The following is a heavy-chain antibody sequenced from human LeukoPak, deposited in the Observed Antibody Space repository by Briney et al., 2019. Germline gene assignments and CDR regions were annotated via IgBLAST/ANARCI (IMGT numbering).Heavy chain of an antibody. J-gene: IGHJ3*02. D-gene: IGHD2-2*01. V-gene: IGHV1-69*04. CDR2: IISIFGIA. CDR1: GGTFSIDA. Sequence: AVKVSCKASGGTFSIDAVSWVRQAPGQGLEWVGIIISIFGIADYAQKFQGRVTITADKSTSTAYMELSSLRSADTAVYYCARGDIVVVPAANAFDIWGQGKMVTVSS. CDR3: ARGDIVVVPAANAFDI.